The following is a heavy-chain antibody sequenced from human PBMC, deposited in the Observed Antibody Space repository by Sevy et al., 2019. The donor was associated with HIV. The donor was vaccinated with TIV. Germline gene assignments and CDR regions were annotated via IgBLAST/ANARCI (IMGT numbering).Heavy chain of an antibody. Sequence: GGSLRLSCAASGFTFSSYAMSWVRQAPGKGLEWVSAISGSGGSTYYADSVKGRLTISRDNSKNTLNLQMNSLRAEDTLVYYCAKDSSKDKRFRHYGSGSYHTGINFDYWGQGTLVTVSS. CDR2: ISGSGGST. CDR1: GFTFSSYA. D-gene: IGHD3-10*01. V-gene: IGHV3-23*01. CDR3: AKDSSKDKRFRHYGSGSYHTGINFDY. J-gene: IGHJ4*02.